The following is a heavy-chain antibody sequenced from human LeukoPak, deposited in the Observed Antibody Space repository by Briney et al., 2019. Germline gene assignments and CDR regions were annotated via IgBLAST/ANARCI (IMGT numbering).Heavy chain of an antibody. CDR2: ISRNGGST. J-gene: IGHJ4*02. CDR3: VKDLRSDFMGVLSRYLSY. V-gene: IGHV3-64D*09. Sequence: QAGGSLRLSCSASGFTFSSFAMHWVRQAPGKGLEYVAAISRNGGSTYYADSVKGTFTISRDDSKNTLYLQMSSLRAEDTAVYLCVKDLRSDFMGVLSRYLSYWGQGTLVTVSS. D-gene: IGHD2/OR15-2a*01. CDR1: GFTFSSFA.